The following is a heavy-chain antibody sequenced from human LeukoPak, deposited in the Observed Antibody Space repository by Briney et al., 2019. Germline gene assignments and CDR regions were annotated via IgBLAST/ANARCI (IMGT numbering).Heavy chain of an antibody. CDR2: IYSGGST. J-gene: IGHJ4*02. Sequence: GGSLRLSCAASGFTLSSKYMSWVRQAPGKGLEWVSVIYSGGSTYYADSVKGRFTISRDNSKNTLYLQMNSLRAEDTAVYYCARGEFSPLLLDYWGQGTLVTVSS. V-gene: IGHV3-53*01. CDR3: ARGEFSPLLLDY. CDR1: GFTLSSKY. D-gene: IGHD3-16*02.